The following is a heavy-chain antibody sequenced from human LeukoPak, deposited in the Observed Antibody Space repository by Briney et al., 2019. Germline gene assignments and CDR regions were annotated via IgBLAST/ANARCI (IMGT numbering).Heavy chain of an antibody. CDR1: GGTFSSYT. CDR3: ARDRPSSSSAVRAFDI. CDR2: IMSIFGTA. D-gene: IGHD6-6*01. Sequence: SVKVSCKASGGTFSSYTISWVRQAPGQGLEWMGGIMSIFGTANYAQKFQGRVTITTDESTSTAYMQLSSLRSEDTAVYYCARDRPSSSSAVRAFDIWGQGTMVTVSS. J-gene: IGHJ3*02. V-gene: IGHV1-69*05.